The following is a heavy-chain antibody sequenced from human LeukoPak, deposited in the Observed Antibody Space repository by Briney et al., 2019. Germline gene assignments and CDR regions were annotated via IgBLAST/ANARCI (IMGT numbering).Heavy chain of an antibody. D-gene: IGHD3-22*01. J-gene: IGHJ4*02. V-gene: IGHV4-39*01. CDR2: IYYSGST. Sequence: SETLSLTCTVSGGSISSSSYYWGWIRQPPGKGLEWIGSIYYSGSTYYNPSLKSRVTISVDTSKNQFSLKLSSVTAADTAVYYCASPPWRYYDSSGYRFDYWGQGTLVTVSS. CDR1: GGSISSSSYY. CDR3: ASPPWRYYDSSGYRFDY.